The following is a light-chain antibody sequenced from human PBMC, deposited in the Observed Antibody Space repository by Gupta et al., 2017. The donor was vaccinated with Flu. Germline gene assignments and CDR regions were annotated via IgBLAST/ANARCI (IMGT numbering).Light chain of an antibody. CDR2: DVS. CDR1: NIGYKG. V-gene: IGLV3-21*02. Sequence: YVLTQPPSVSVAPGQTARITCEGNNIGYKGVHWFQQKPGQAPGLVVYDVSDRPSGIPDRFSGSNSGNTATLTITRVEAGDEADYDCRACASFSAWVFGGGTKLTVL. CDR3: RACASFSAWV. J-gene: IGLJ2*01.